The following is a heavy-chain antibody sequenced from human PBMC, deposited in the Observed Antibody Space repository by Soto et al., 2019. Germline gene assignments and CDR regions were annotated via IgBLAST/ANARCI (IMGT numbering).Heavy chain of an antibody. CDR1: GFTFSNAW. CDR2: VKSKVDGETI. J-gene: IGHJ4*02. Sequence: KPGGSLRLSCAASGFTFSNAWMNWVRQAPGKGLEWVGRVKSKVDGETIDHSAPVKGRFSISRDDSKNTVYLQMNSLKIEDTAVYYCATGGLGLDYWGQGTLVTVSS. V-gene: IGHV3-15*01. D-gene: IGHD6-19*01. CDR3: ATGGLGLDY.